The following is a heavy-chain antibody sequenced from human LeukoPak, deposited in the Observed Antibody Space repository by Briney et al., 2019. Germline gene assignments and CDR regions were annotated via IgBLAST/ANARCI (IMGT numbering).Heavy chain of an antibody. CDR2: INYSGST. J-gene: IGHJ4*02. D-gene: IGHD3-10*01. CDR3: ARYVVYGSGKYYFDY. CDR1: GGSVSSTTYY. V-gene: IGHV4-39*01. Sequence: PSETLSLTCTVSGGSVSSTTYYWSWIRQPPGKGLEWIASINYSGSTYYNPSLRSRVAISVDTSENQFSLKLSSVTAADTAVYYCARYVVYGSGKYYFDYWGQGTLVTVSS.